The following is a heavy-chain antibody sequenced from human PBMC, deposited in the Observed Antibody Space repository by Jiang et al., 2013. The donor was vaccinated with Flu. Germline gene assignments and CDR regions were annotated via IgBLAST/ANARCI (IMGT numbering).Heavy chain of an antibody. Sequence: LVEVWGRAWYSLGGPVRLSCAASGFTFSSYSMNWVRQAPGKGLEWVSYISSSSSTIYYADSVKGRFTISRDNAKNSLYLQMNSLRDEDTAVYYCAILRYFDWAPLAGWGQGTLVTVSS. J-gene: IGHJ4*02. CDR2: ISSSSSTI. V-gene: IGHV3-48*02. CDR1: GFTFSSYS. CDR3: AILRYFDWAPLAG. D-gene: IGHD3-9*01.